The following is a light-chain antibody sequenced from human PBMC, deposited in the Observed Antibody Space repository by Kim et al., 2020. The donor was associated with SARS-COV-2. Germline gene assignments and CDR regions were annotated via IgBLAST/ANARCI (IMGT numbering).Light chain of an antibody. Sequence: SVRDRVTITCRASENINKWLAWYQQKPGKAPKLLIYTASSLESGVPSRFSGSGSGTEFTLTISSLQPDDFATYFCQQYYSFPWTFGQGTKVDIK. V-gene: IGKV1-5*03. J-gene: IGKJ1*01. CDR1: ENINKW. CDR3: QQYYSFPWT. CDR2: TAS.